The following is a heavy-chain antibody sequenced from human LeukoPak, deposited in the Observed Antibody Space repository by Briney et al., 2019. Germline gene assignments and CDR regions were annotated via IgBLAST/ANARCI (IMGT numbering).Heavy chain of an antibody. CDR2: VYYSGSA. J-gene: IGHJ2*01. CDR3: ARPRPYNYWYFDL. D-gene: IGHD1-14*01. CDR1: GGSISGDY. V-gene: IGHV4-59*01. Sequence: SETLSLTCTVSGGSISGDYWSWIRQPPGKGLEWIGNVYYSGSANYNPTPRSRVAISVDTSKNQFSLELRSVTAADTAVYYCARPRPYNYWYFDLWGLGTLVTVSS.